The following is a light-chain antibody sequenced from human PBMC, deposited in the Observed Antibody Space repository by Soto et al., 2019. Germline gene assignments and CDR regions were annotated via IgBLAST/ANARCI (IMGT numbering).Light chain of an antibody. V-gene: IGKV1-5*03. CDR2: KAS. CDR3: QQYTSYPWT. Sequence: GDGVTITCRASQSISSYVSWYQQKPGKAPKLLIYKASSLESGVPSRFSGSGSGTEFTLTISSLQPEDFATYYCQQYTSYPWTFGQGTKVDIK. J-gene: IGKJ1*01. CDR1: QSISSY.